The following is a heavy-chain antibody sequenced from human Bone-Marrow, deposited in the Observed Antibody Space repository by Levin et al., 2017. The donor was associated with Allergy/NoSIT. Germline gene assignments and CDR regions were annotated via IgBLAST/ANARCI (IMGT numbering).Heavy chain of an antibody. CDR2: IKTDGSEK. V-gene: IGHV3-7*01. D-gene: IGHD3-16*01. Sequence: PGGSLRLSCAASGFTFRNYWMSWIRQVPGKGLEWVANIKTDGSEKYYVDSVKGRFTISRDNAKNSLYLQMNSLRAEDSAIYYCVRDYVWGTYDVDYWGQGTLVTVSS. CDR3: VRDYVWGTYDVDY. J-gene: IGHJ4*02. CDR1: GFTFRNYW.